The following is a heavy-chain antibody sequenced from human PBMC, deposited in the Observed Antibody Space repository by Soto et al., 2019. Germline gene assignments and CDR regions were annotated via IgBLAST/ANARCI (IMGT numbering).Heavy chain of an antibody. J-gene: IGHJ6*03. Sequence: PGESLKISCKGSGYSFTSYWIGWVRQAPGKGLEWVSSISSSSSYIYYADSVKGRFTISRDNAKNSLYLQMNSLRAEDTAVYYCARELVDYYMDVWGKGTTVTVSS. CDR3: ARELVDYYMDV. CDR2: ISSSSSYI. D-gene: IGHD3-10*01. CDR1: GYSFTSYW. V-gene: IGHV3-21*01.